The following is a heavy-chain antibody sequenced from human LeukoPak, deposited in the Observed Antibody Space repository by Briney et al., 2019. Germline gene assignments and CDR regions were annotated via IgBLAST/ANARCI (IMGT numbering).Heavy chain of an antibody. CDR2: ISWNSGSI. J-gene: IGHJ4*02. Sequence: PGGSLRLSCAASGFTFDDYAMHWVRQAPGKGLEWVSGISWNSGSIGYADSVKGRFTISRDNAKNSLYLQMNSLRAEDTALYYCAKDPYGYSYGSAFDYWGQGTLVTVSS. V-gene: IGHV3-9*01. D-gene: IGHD5-18*01. CDR3: AKDPYGYSYGSAFDY. CDR1: GFTFDDYA.